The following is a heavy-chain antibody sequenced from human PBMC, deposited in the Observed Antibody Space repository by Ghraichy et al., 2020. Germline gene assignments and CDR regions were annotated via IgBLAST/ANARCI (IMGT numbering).Heavy chain of an antibody. CDR1: GFPFSSHG. CDR2: ISSSGDST. Sequence: GESLRLSCAASGFPFSSHGMSWVRQPPGKGLEWVSSISSSGDSTFYVGSVKGRFTISRDNSKNTLHLQTDSLRSEDTAVYYCAKIGTTGFWYFDLWGRGTLVTVSS. D-gene: IGHD1-7*01. V-gene: IGHV3-23*01. CDR3: AKIGTTGFWYFDL. J-gene: IGHJ2*01.